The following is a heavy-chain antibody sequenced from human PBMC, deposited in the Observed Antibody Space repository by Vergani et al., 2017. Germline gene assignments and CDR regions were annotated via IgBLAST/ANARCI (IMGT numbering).Heavy chain of an antibody. D-gene: IGHD1-1*01. CDR3: ARDWNAAFDI. V-gene: IGHV3-48*03. CDR1: GFTFSSYE. CDR2: ISSSGSTI. Sequence: EVQLVESGGGLVQPGGSLRLSCAASGFTFSSYEMNWVRQAPGKGLEWVSYISSSGSTIYYADSVKGRFTISRDNAKISLYLQMNSLRAEDTAVYYCARDWNAAFDIWGQGTMVTVSS. J-gene: IGHJ3*02.